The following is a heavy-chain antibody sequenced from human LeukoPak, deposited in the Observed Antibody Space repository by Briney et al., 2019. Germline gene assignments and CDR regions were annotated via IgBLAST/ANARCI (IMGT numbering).Heavy chain of an antibody. J-gene: IGHJ4*02. CDR3: ARDNHVPAAIWRFDY. V-gene: IGHV3-21*01. D-gene: IGHD2-2*01. Sequence: GGSLRLSCAASGFTFSSYSMNWVRQAPGKGLEWVSFISSSSSYIYYADSVKGRFTISRDNAKNSLYLQMNSLRAEDTAVYYCARDNHVPAAIWRFDYWGQGTLVTVSS. CDR1: GFTFSSYS. CDR2: ISSSSSYI.